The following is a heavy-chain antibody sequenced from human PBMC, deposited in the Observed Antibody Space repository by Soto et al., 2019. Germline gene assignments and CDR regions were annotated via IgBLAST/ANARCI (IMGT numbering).Heavy chain of an antibody. J-gene: IGHJ6*02. D-gene: IGHD3-10*01. Sequence: SLTCTVSGGSISSGDYYWSWIRQPPGKGLEWIGYIYYSGSTYYNPSLKSRVTISVDTSKNQFSLKLSSVTAADTAVYYCAREGNDGSAYASGMDVWGQGTTVTVSS. CDR2: IYYSGST. CDR1: GGSISSGDYY. CDR3: AREGNDGSAYASGMDV. V-gene: IGHV4-30-4*01.